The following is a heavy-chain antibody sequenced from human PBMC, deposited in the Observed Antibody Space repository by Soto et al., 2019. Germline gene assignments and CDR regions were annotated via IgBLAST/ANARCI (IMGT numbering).Heavy chain of an antibody. CDR2: MYESGLT. CDR3: ARGSYGAGSDH. CDR1: GYSISTAYY. D-gene: IGHD3-10*01. Sequence: SETLSLTCAVSGYSISTAYYWGWIRQPPGKGLEWIGSMYESGLTYYSPSLQSRVTISIDGSKNQFYLELASVTAADTAVYYCARGSYGAGSDHWGQGILVTVSS. V-gene: IGHV4-38-2*01. J-gene: IGHJ4*02.